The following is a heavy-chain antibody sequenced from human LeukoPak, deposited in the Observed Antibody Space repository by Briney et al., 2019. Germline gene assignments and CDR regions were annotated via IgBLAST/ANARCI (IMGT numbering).Heavy chain of an antibody. V-gene: IGHV4-34*01. CDR1: GGSFSGYY. Sequence: SETLSLTCAVYGGSFSGYYWTWIRQPPGKGLAWIGEINRSGSTNYSPSLRSRVTISVDRSKNQFSLKLIYVTAADTAVHYCARLAEEDSFDIWGQGTMVTVSS. CDR2: INRSGST. CDR3: ARLAEEDSFDI. J-gene: IGHJ3*02.